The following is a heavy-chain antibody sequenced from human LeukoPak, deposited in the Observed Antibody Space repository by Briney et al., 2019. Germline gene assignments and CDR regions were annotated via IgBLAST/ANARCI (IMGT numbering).Heavy chain of an antibody. CDR3: GRRRPAGRNWFDP. D-gene: IGHD1-26*01. V-gene: IGHV5-51*01. J-gene: IGHJ5*02. Sequence: GESLQISCQGSGYSFTSYWIGWVRQMPGKGLEWMGIIYPGDSDTRYSPSFQGQVTISADKSISTAYLQWSSLKASDTAMYYCGRRRPAGRNWFDPWGQGTLVTVSS. CDR1: GYSFTSYW. CDR2: IYPGDSDT.